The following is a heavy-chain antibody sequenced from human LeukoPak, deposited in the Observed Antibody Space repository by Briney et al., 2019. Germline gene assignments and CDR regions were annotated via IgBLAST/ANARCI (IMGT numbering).Heavy chain of an antibody. V-gene: IGHV1-69*04. CDR2: IIPILRIA. J-gene: IGHJ6*02. CDR3: ARDGDIVVVPAASNYYYYGMDV. CDR1: GGTFSSYA. D-gene: IGHD2-2*01. Sequence: ASVKVSCKASGGTFSSYAISWVRQAPGQGLEWMGRIIPILRIANYAQKFQGRVTITADKSTSTAYMELSSLRSEDTAVYYCARDGDIVVVPAASNYYYYGMDVWGQGTTVTVSS.